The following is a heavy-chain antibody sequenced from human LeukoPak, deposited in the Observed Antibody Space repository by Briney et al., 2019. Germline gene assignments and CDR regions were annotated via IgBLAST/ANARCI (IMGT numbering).Heavy chain of an antibody. D-gene: IGHD3-22*01. J-gene: IGHJ4*02. CDR2: ISSSSSYI. Sequence: PGGSLRLSCAASGFTFSSYSMNLVRQAPGKGLEWVSSISSSSSYIYYADSVKGRFTISRDNAKNSLYLQMNSLRAEDTAVYYCARDIIRVGAYDSSGYPFDYWGQGTLVTVSS. CDR3: ARDIIRVGAYDSSGYPFDY. CDR1: GFTFSSYS. V-gene: IGHV3-21*01.